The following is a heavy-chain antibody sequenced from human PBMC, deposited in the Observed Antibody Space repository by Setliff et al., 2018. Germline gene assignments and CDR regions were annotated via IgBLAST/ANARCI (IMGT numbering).Heavy chain of an antibody. CDR1: GGSISSGGYY. Sequence: KPSETLSLTCTVSGGSISSGGYYWSWIRQHPGKGLEWIGYIYYSGSTYYNPSLKSRVTISVDTSKNQFSLKLSSVTAADTAVYYCAGALILGWPRDYWYFDLWGRGTLVTVSS. J-gene: IGHJ2*01. CDR2: IYYSGST. D-gene: IGHD7-27*01. CDR3: AGALILGWPRDYWYFDL. V-gene: IGHV4-31*03.